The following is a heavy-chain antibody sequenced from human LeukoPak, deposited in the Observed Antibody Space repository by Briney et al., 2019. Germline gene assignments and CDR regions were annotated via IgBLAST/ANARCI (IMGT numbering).Heavy chain of an antibody. Sequence: SETLSLTCAVYGGSFSGYYWSWIRQPPGKGLEWIGEINHSGSTNYNPSLKSRVTISVDTSKNQFSLKLSSVTAADTAVYYCARGRKPQLLRHPRGFDYWGQGTLVTVSS. CDR3: ARGRKPQLLRHPRGFDY. D-gene: IGHD2-2*01. CDR1: GGSFSGYY. CDR2: INHSGST. V-gene: IGHV4-34*01. J-gene: IGHJ4*02.